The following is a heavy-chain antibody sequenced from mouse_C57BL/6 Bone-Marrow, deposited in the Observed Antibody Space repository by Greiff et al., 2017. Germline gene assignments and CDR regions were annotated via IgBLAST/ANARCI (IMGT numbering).Heavy chain of an antibody. CDR1: GFTFSSYA. CDR3: ARAIYYYGSDY. V-gene: IGHV5-4*01. CDR2: ISDGGSYT. J-gene: IGHJ2*01. Sequence: EVQLQESGGGLVKPGGSLKLSCAASGFTFSSYAMSWVRQTPEKRLEWVATISDGGSYTYYPDNVKGRFTISRDNAKNNLYLQMSHLKSEDTAMYYCARAIYYYGSDYWGQGTTLTVSS. D-gene: IGHD1-1*01.